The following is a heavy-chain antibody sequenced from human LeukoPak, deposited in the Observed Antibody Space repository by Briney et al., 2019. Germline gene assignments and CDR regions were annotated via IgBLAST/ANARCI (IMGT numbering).Heavy chain of an antibody. Sequence: ASVKVSCKTSGYTFTGYYMHWVRQAPGQGLEWMGWINPNSGGTNYAQKFQGRVTMTRDTSTSTVYMELSSLRSEDTAVYYCARAPSRGQWLVRPNLDYWGQGTLVTVSS. V-gene: IGHV1-2*02. J-gene: IGHJ4*02. CDR1: GYTFTGYY. CDR2: INPNSGGT. CDR3: ARAPSRGQWLVRPNLDY. D-gene: IGHD6-19*01.